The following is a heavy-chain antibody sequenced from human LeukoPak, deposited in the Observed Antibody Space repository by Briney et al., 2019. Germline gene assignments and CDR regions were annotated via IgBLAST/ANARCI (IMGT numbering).Heavy chain of an antibody. J-gene: IGHJ5*02. CDR2: IYPGDSDT. CDR1: GYIFTSYW. CDR3: ARLKGYCSSTSCYGYNWFDP. D-gene: IGHD2-2*01. Sequence: GESLKISCKGSGYIFTSYWIGWVRQMPGKGLEWMGIIYPGDSDTRYSPSFQGQVTISADKSISTAYLQWSSLKASDTAMYYCARLKGYCSSTSCYGYNWFDPWGQGTLVTVSS. V-gene: IGHV5-51*01.